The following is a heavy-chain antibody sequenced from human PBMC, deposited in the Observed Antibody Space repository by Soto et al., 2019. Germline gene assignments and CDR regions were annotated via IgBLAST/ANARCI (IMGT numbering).Heavy chain of an antibody. Sequence: EVQLLESGGGLVQPGGSLRLSCAASGFTFSSYAMSWVRQAPGKGLEWVSAISGSGGSTYYADSVKGRFTISRDNSKNTLYLQMNSLRAEDTAVYYCAKEATGSRSIVVVMSFDYWGQGPLVSVSS. CDR3: AKEATGSRSIVVVMSFDY. CDR1: GFTFSSYA. J-gene: IGHJ4*02. CDR2: ISGSGGST. V-gene: IGHV3-23*01. D-gene: IGHD3-22*01.